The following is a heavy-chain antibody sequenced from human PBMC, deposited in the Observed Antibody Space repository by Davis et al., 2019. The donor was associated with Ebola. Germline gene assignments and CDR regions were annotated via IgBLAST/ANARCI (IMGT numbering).Heavy chain of an antibody. Sequence: SETLSLTCTVSGYSISSGYYWGWIRQPPGKGLEWIGYIYYSGSTNYNPSLKSRVTISVDTSKNQFSLKLNSVTAADTAVYYCARHAYYYDSSGYFIGYWYFDLWGRGTLVAVSS. D-gene: IGHD3-22*01. CDR3: ARHAYYYDSSGYFIGYWYFDL. CDR1: GYSISSGYY. V-gene: IGHV4-38-2*02. CDR2: IYYSGST. J-gene: IGHJ2*01.